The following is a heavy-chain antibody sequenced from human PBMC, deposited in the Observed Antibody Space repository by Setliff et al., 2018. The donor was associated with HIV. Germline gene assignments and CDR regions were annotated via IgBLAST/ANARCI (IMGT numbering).Heavy chain of an antibody. V-gene: IGHV3-30*02. J-gene: IGHJ4*02. CDR2: IASDVSKT. D-gene: IGHD6-19*01. CDR3: AKDQQWQRPHYFDY. Sequence: PGGSLRLSCVVSGFTFSHYGMHWVRQAPGKGLEWVTFIASDVSKTHIADSVKGRFTISRDNAKNSLFLQMNSLRAEDTALYYCAKDQQWQRPHYFDYWGQGTLVTVSS. CDR1: GFTFSHYG.